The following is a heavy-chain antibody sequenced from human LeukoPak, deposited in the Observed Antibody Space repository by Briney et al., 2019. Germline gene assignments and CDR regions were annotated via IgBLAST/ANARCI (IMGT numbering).Heavy chain of an antibody. V-gene: IGHV3-30*03. Sequence: HPGGSLRLSCVASGFTFSSYGIHWVRQAPGKALEWVAVVSSDGSIKYNADSVKGRFTISRDTSKNTVYLQMNSLGAEDTAFYYCARGYSSSWLGYFDYWGQGTLVTVSS. CDR2: VSSDGSIK. CDR1: GFTFSSYG. D-gene: IGHD6-13*01. CDR3: ARGYSSSWLGYFDY. J-gene: IGHJ4*02.